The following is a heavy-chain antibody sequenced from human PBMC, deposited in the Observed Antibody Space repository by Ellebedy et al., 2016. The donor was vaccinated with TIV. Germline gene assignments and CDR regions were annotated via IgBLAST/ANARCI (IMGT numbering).Heavy chain of an antibody. V-gene: IGHV3-7*01. CDR2: IRQEGDEI. D-gene: IGHD4-17*01. Sequence: GESLKISCTASGFSFRSYWMSWVRQAPGKGLEWVAKIRQEGDEIYYVESVKGRFTISRDNAKNSLFPQMNSLRVEDTAVYYCARRASYGDYAVQVNPWFDPWGQGTLVTVSS. J-gene: IGHJ5*02. CDR1: GFSFRSYW. CDR3: ARRASYGDYAVQVNPWFDP.